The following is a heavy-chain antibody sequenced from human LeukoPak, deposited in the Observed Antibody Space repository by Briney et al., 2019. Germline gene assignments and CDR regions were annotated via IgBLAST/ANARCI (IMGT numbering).Heavy chain of an antibody. D-gene: IGHD3-22*01. CDR1: GYTFTSYG. Sequence: ASGKVSCKASGYTFTSYGISWVRQAPGQGLEWMGWISAYNGNTNYAQKLQGRVTMTTDTSTSTAYMELRSLRSDDTAVYYCARDRGTMKTRYYFDYWGQGTLVTVSS. CDR3: ARDRGTMKTRYYFDY. J-gene: IGHJ4*02. V-gene: IGHV1-18*01. CDR2: ISAYNGNT.